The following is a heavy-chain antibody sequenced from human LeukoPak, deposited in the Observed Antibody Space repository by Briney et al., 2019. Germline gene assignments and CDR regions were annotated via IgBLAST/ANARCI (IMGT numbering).Heavy chain of an antibody. Sequence: PSETLSLTCTVSGSSVSSGSYYWSWTRQPPGKGLEWIGYIYYTGSTSYNPSLQSRLTIPIDTSKTQFSLRLTSVTAADTAVYFCARGVTQWGQGTLVTVSS. J-gene: IGHJ4*02. V-gene: IGHV4-61*01. CDR3: ARGVTQ. D-gene: IGHD2-21*02. CDR2: IYYTGST. CDR1: GSSVSSGSYY.